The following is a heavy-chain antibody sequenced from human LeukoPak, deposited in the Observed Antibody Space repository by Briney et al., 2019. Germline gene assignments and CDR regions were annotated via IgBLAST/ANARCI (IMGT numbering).Heavy chain of an antibody. CDR2: ISWNSGSI. Sequence: GGSLRLSCAASGFTFDDYAMHWVRQAPGKGLEWVSGISWNSGSIGYADSVKGRFTISRDNAKNSLYLQMNSLRAEDTALYYCAKDTRYMRQYGDSDAFDIWGQGTMVTVSS. D-gene: IGHD4-17*01. CDR3: AKDTRYMRQYGDSDAFDI. V-gene: IGHV3-9*01. J-gene: IGHJ3*02. CDR1: GFTFDDYA.